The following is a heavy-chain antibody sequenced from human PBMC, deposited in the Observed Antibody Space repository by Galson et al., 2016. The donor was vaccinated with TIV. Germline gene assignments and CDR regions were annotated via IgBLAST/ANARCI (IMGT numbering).Heavy chain of an antibody. D-gene: IGHD3-22*01. V-gene: IGHV3-23*01. J-gene: IGHJ4*02. CDR2: ISAGGGRT. CDR1: GFTFSSFA. Sequence: SLRLSCAASGFTFSSFAVSWVRQAPGKGLEWVSGISAGGGRTNYAGSVKGRFTISRDNPKNTLYLQMSSLGAEDTAVYFCAKMDSSGFDYVRRFDFWGQGTLATVSS. CDR3: AKMDSSGFDYVRRFDF.